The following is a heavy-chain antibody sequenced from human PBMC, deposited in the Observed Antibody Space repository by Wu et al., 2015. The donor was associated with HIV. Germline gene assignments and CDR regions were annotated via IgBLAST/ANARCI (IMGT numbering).Heavy chain of an antibody. D-gene: IGHD3-10*01. Sequence: QVPLVQSGAEVRKPGASVKVSCKVSGYTLSKLSMHWVRQTPGKGLEWMGGFDPKDGETVYAQNFQGRLTMTEDTSTDTAYVELRSLRFEDTAVYYCTTLRGGYYAGSDIPAAFDILGAKGTMVTVSP. V-gene: IGHV1-24*01. CDR2: FDPKDGET. CDR1: GYTLSKLS. CDR3: TTLRGGYYAGSDIPAAFDI. J-gene: IGHJ3*02.